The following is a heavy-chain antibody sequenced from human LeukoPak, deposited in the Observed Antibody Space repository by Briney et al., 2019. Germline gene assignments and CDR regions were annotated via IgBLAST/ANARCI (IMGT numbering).Heavy chain of an antibody. CDR1: GFTFSNYA. Sequence: GGSLRLSCAASGFTFSNYAISWVRQAPGKGLEWVSGISGSRGTTYYADSVKGRLTISRDNSKNTLYLQMNSLRADDTAVYYCAKERTGGWPFDYWGQGTLVTVSS. CDR3: AKERTGGWPFDY. D-gene: IGHD6-19*01. J-gene: IGHJ4*02. CDR2: ISGSRGTT. V-gene: IGHV3-23*01.